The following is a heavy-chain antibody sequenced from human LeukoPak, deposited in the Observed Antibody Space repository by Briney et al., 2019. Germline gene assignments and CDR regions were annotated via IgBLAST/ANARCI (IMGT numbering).Heavy chain of an antibody. V-gene: IGHV3-23*01. Sequence: GGSLRLSCAASGFTFSNYAMTWVRQAPGKGLEGVSSITNTGATTYYADSVKGRFTISRDNSKTTLYFQMNSLRVEDTAIYYCAKDRAGYSYGTFEAWGQGALVTVSS. CDR2: ITNTGATT. CDR1: GFTFSNYA. D-gene: IGHD5-18*01. CDR3: AKDRAGYSYGTFEA. J-gene: IGHJ4*02.